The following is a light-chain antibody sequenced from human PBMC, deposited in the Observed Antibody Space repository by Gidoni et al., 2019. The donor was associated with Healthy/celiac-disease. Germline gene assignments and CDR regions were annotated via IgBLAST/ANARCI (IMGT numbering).Light chain of an antibody. V-gene: IGKV1-27*01. CDR2: AAS. CDR1: QGIRSY. CDR3: QQYNSAPQT. J-gene: IGKJ1*01. Sequence: IQMTQSPSSLSASVGDRVTITCRASQGIRSYLAWYQQKPGKVPKLLIYAASTLQSGVPSRFSGSGSGTDFTLTISSLQPEDVATYYCQQYNSAPQTFGQGTKVEIK.